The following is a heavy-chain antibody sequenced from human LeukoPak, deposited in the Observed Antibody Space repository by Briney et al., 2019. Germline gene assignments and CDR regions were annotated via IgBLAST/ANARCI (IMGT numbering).Heavy chain of an antibody. J-gene: IGHJ5*02. Sequence: GASVKVSCKASGYTFTSYDINWVRQATGRGLEWMGWMNPNSGNTGYAQKFQGRVTMTRDMSTSTVYMELSSLRSEDTAVYYCARDYFVEQWLGGRSSWFDPWGQGTLVTVSS. V-gene: IGHV1-8*01. CDR3: ARDYFVEQWLGGRSSWFDP. D-gene: IGHD6-19*01. CDR2: MNPNSGNT. CDR1: GYTFTSYD.